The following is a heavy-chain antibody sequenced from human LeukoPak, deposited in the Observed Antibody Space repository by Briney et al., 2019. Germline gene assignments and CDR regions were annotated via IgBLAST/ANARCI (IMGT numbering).Heavy chain of an antibody. CDR2: INPSGGST. CDR3: AREGRDYGDQSPYGYYYGMDV. Sequence: ATVKVSCTAYGYTFTSYYMHWVRQPPGQGLEWMGIINPSGGSTSYPQKFQGRVTMARDTSTSRVYMELSSLRSEDTAVYYCAREGRDYGDQSPYGYYYGMDVWGKGTTVTVSS. CDR1: GYTFTSYY. V-gene: IGHV1-46*01. D-gene: IGHD4-17*01. J-gene: IGHJ6*04.